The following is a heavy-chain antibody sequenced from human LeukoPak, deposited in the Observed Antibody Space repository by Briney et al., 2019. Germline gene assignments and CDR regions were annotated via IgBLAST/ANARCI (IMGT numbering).Heavy chain of an antibody. CDR1: GGTFSSYA. CDR2: IIPIFGTA. D-gene: IGHD1-26*01. CDR3: ASSGSDDYYYYYMDV. V-gene: IGHV1-69*13. Sequence: SVKVSCKASGGTFSSYAISWVRQAPRQGLEWMGGIIPIFGTANYAQKFQGRVTITADESTSTAYMELSSLRSEDTAVYYCASSGSDDYYYYYMDVWGKGTTVTVSS. J-gene: IGHJ6*03.